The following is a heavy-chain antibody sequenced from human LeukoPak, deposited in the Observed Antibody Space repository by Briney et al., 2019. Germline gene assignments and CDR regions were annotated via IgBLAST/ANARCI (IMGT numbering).Heavy chain of an antibody. Sequence: GGSLRLSCAASGFTFSSYSMNWFRQAPGKGLEWVSYISSSSSYIYYADSVKGRFTISRDNAKNSLYLQMNSLRAEDTAVYYCASEAYSGSFAFDYWGQGTLVTVSS. CDR3: ASEAYSGSFAFDY. D-gene: IGHD1-26*01. CDR1: GFTFSSYS. J-gene: IGHJ4*02. V-gene: IGHV3-21*05. CDR2: ISSSSSYI.